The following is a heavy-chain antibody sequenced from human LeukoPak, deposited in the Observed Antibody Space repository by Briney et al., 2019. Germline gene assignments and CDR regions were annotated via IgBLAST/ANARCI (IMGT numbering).Heavy chain of an antibody. J-gene: IGHJ4*02. CDR2: IYYGGST. CDR1: GGSISRNSDY. Sequence: PSETLSLNCTVSGGSISRNSDYWGWIRQPPGKGLEWIGSIYYGGSTYYNPSLKSRVTMSIDTSNNQFSLKLTSVTAADTAMYFCARQVNWDYFDYWGQGPLVTVSS. CDR3: ARQVNWDYFDY. V-gene: IGHV4-39*01. D-gene: IGHD7-27*01.